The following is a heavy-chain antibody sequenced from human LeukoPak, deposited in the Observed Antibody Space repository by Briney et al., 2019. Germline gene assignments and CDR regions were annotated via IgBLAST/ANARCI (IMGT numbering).Heavy chain of an antibody. CDR3: ARGYSGSYGRFDY. Sequence: SETLSLTCTVSGGSISSFYWSWIRQPPGKGLGWIGYIYYSGNTNYNPSLKNRVTISVDTSKNQFSLKLSSVTAADTAVYYCARGYSGSYGRFDYWGQGTLATVSS. CDR1: GGSISSFY. V-gene: IGHV4-59*01. J-gene: IGHJ4*02. CDR2: IYYSGNT. D-gene: IGHD1-26*01.